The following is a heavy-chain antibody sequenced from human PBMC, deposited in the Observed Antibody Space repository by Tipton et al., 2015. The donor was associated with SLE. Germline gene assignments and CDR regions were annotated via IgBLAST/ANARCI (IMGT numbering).Heavy chain of an antibody. CDR2: IYYSGST. J-gene: IGHJ4*02. CDR1: GFTFSSYS. D-gene: IGHD3-3*01. CDR3: AGYDFWSGYRPY. Sequence: LRLSCAASGFTFSSYSMYWVRQAPGKGLEWIGYIYYSGSTNYNPSLKSRVTISVDTSKNQFSLKLSSVTAADTAVYYCAGYDFWSGYRPYWGQGTLVTVSS. V-gene: IGHV4-59*01.